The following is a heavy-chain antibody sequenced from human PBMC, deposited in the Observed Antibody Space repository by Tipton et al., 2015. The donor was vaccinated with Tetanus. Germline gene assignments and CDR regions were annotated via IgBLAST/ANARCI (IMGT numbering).Heavy chain of an antibody. CDR2: SWYDGTDK. V-gene: IGHV3-33*01. Sequence: SLRLSCAASGFIFSSYGIHWVRQAPGKGLEWLAASWYDGTDKYYADSVKGRFTISRDNSKNTLYLQMNSLRAEDTVLYYCAREADCSGGSCFSGDFDTWGQGTQVTVSS. CDR1: GFIFSSYG. CDR3: AREADCSGGSCFSGDFDT. J-gene: IGHJ4*02. D-gene: IGHD2-15*01.